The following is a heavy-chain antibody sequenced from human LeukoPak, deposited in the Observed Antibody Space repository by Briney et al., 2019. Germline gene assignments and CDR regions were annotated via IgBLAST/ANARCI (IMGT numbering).Heavy chain of an antibody. CDR1: GASMNVYF. CDR2: IYSSGNT. Sequence: SETLSLTCTVAGASMNVYFWGWIRQPAGKGLGWIGRIYSSGNTNYNRSLKSRVIMSVDMYKNQFSLNLKSVTAADTAVFYCARWASGYSSREGFDYWGQGALVIVSS. V-gene: IGHV4-4*07. CDR3: ARWASGYSSREGFDY. J-gene: IGHJ4*02. D-gene: IGHD5-12*01.